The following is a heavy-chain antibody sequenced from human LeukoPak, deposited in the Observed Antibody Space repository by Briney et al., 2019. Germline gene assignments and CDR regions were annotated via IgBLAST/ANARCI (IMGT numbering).Heavy chain of an antibody. J-gene: IGHJ5*01. Sequence: GGSLRLSCAASGFTCSITWRHWVRQAPGKGLVWVSRLNTDGSSTSYADSVKGRFTISRDNAKNSLYLQMNSLRAEDTAVYYCARAPQDSYSRSYYCDSWGQGNLVTVSS. V-gene: IGHV3-74*01. D-gene: IGHD1-26*01. CDR2: LNTDGSST. CDR1: GFTCSITW. CDR3: ARAPQDSYSRSYYCDS.